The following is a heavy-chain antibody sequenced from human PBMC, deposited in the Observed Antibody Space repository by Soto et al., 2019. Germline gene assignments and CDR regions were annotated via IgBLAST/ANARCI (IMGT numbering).Heavy chain of an antibody. Sequence: SETLSLTCTVSGGSISSYYWSWIRQPPGKGLEWIGYIYYSGSTNYNPSLKSRVTISVDTSKNQFSLKLSSVTAADTAVYYCARDADTAMVFDYWGQGTLVTV. CDR1: GGSISSYY. V-gene: IGHV4-59*01. J-gene: IGHJ4*02. CDR3: ARDADTAMVFDY. CDR2: IYYSGST. D-gene: IGHD5-18*01.